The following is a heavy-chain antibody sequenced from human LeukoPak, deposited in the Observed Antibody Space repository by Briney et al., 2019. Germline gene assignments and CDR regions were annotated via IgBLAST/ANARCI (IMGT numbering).Heavy chain of an antibody. D-gene: IGHD3-22*01. CDR3: ASKWVTYYYNSSAYHYPTDVFDI. V-gene: IGHV4-39*07. CDR2: IHNSGST. J-gene: IGHJ3*02. Sequence: SETLSLTCIVSGGSITTSDNYWGWIRQPPGKGLEWIGAIHNSGSTYYNPSLKSRVTISVDTSKNQFSLKLSSVTAADTAVYYCASKWVTYYYNSSAYHYPTDVFDIWGQGTMVTVSS. CDR1: GGSITTSDNY.